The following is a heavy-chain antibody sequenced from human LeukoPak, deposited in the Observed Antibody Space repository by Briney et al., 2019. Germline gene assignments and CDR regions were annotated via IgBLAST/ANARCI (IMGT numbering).Heavy chain of an antibody. D-gene: IGHD5-24*01. V-gene: IGHV4-39*01. CDR3: VEGRHGRHVDF. CDR1: GDSVTYDDYF. J-gene: IGHJ4*02. Sequence: SETLSLTCTVSGDSVTYDDYFWGWIRQPPGKGLEWIGSFYFGTTTYHNPSLRSRVTISVDASENQFSVRLNSVTAADTAVYFCVEGRHGRHVDFWGQGTLVTVSS. CDR2: FYFGTTT.